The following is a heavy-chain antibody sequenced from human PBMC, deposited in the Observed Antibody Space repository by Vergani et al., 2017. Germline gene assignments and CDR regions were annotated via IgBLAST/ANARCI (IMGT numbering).Heavy chain of an antibody. V-gene: IGHV3-23*01. CDR3: GGGNDNYN. CDR2: IKTTGDST. D-gene: IGHD1-1*01. CDR1: GFTLSIYS. Sequence: EVQLLQSEGAVLQPGGSLRLPCVASGFTLSIYSMIGVPRGHGLGLEWVSSIKTTGDSTHYADSVKGRFTISRDNSKNTLYLQMNSLRVEDTDVYYCGGGNDNYNWGQGTLVTVSS. J-gene: IGHJ4*02.